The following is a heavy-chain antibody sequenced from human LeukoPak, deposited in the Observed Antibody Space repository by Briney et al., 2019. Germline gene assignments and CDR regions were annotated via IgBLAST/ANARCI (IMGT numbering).Heavy chain of an antibody. CDR2: INHSGST. Sequence: SETLSLTCAVYGGSFSGYYWSWIRQPPGKGLEWIGEINHSGSTNYNPSLKSRVTISVDTSKNQFSLKLSSVTAADTAVYYCARVHNWFDPWGQGTLVTVSS. V-gene: IGHV4-34*01. CDR1: GGSFSGYY. CDR3: ARVHNWFDP. J-gene: IGHJ5*02.